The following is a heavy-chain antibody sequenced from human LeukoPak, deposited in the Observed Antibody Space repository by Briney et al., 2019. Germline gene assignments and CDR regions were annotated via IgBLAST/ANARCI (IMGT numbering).Heavy chain of an antibody. Sequence: GGSLRLSCAASGFTFSSYTMSWVRQAPGKGLEWVSTITTSDGNTYYADSVKGRFAVSRDNSKNTLFLQMNSLRAEDTAVYYCAKDGGLWVSAHWGDSWGRGTLVTVSS. CDR1: GFTFSSYT. V-gene: IGHV3-23*01. CDR3: AKDGGLWVSAHWGDS. D-gene: IGHD7-27*01. J-gene: IGHJ4*02. CDR2: ITTSDGNT.